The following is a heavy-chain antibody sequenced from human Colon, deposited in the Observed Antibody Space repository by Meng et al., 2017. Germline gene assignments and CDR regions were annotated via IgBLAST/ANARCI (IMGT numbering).Heavy chain of an antibody. D-gene: IGHD4-17*01. V-gene: IGHV4-61*03. CDR1: GASVSSDSHY. Sequence: VPLADAGPGLVGPSETLSLTCTVSGASVSSDSHYWSWIRQSPGGGLEGIGYIYYPGNTTYNTSLASRVSMSSDTSKNHFSLHLTSSTAAATAIYYCARVNGDLDEDWFDPWGQGTLVTVSS. CDR3: ARVNGDLDEDWFDP. CDR2: IYYPGNT. J-gene: IGHJ5*02.